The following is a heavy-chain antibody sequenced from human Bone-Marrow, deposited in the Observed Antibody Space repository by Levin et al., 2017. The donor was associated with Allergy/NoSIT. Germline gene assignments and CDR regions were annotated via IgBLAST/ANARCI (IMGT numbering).Heavy chain of an antibody. CDR1: GYTFTSYG. Sequence: ASVKVSCKASGYTFTSYGISWVRQAPGQGLEWMGWISAYNGNTNYAQKLQGRVTMTTDTSTSTAYMELRSLRSDDTAVYYCAREYCGGGCYFGDGMFDYRGQGTLVTVSS. CDR3: AREYCGGGCYFGDGMFDY. CDR2: ISAYNGNT. D-gene: IGHD2-21*01. J-gene: IGHJ4*02. V-gene: IGHV1-18*01.